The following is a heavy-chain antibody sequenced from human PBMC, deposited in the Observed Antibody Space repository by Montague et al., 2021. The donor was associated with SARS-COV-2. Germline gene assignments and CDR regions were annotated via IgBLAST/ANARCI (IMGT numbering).Heavy chain of an antibody. CDR3: ARAGRVRFLEYGMDV. V-gene: IGHV4-59*01. CDR1: GGSISSYY. Sequence: SETLFLTCTVSGGSISSYYWSWIRQPPGKGLEWIGYIYYSGSTNYNPSPKSRVTISVDTSKKQFSLKLSSVAAADTAVYYCARAGRVRFLEYGMDVWGQGTTVTVPS. J-gene: IGHJ6*02. CDR2: IYYSGST. D-gene: IGHD3-3*01.